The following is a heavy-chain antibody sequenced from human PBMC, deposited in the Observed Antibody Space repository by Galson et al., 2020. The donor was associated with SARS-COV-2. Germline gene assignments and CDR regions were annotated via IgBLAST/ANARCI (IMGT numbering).Heavy chain of an antibody. Sequence: ESGPTLVKPTETLTLTCSVSGFSLSTGKVGVSWIRQPPGRALQWLAHIYSNDEKSYNTSLKTRLTISKDTSKSQVVLTVTNMDPVDTATYYCARIKLWELLGGYYHYGMDVWGQGTPVTVSS. V-gene: IGHV2-26*01. D-gene: IGHD1-26*01. CDR3: ARIKLWELLGGYYHYGMDV. CDR2: IYSNDEK. J-gene: IGHJ6*02. CDR1: GFSLSTGKVG.